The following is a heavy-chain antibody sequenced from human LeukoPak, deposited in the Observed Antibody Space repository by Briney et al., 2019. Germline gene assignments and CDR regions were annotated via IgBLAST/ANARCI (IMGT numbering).Heavy chain of an antibody. J-gene: IGHJ4*02. Sequence: PGGSLRLSCAASGFTVSSNYMSWVRQAPGKGLEWVAVISYDGSNKYYADSVKGRFTISRDNSKNTLYLQMNSLRAEDTAVYYCARVKQLADYFDYWGQGTLVTVSS. CDR1: GFTVSSNY. D-gene: IGHD6-13*01. CDR3: ARVKQLADYFDY. V-gene: IGHV3-30-3*01. CDR2: ISYDGSNK.